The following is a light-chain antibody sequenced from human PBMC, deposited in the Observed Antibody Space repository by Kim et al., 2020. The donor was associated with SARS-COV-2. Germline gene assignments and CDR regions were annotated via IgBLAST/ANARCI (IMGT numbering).Light chain of an antibody. CDR3: AAWDDSLNGRGV. CDR1: SSNIGSNT. Sequence: ELTQPPSASGTPGQRVTISCSGSSSNIGSNTVSWYQQFPGTAPKLLIYSDNQRPSGVPDRFSASKSGSSASLAISGLQSDDEADYYCAAWDDSLNGRGVYGGGTQLTVL. V-gene: IGLV1-44*01. CDR2: SDN. J-gene: IGLJ3*02.